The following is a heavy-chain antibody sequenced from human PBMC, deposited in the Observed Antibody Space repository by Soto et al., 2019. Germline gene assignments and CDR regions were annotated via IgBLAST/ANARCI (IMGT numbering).Heavy chain of an antibody. J-gene: IGHJ4*02. Sequence: GGSLRLSCAASGFTFSSYWIHWVRQAPGKGLVWLSRINTDGTTTIYADSVKGRFAISRDNARNTVHLQMNSLTAEDTAVYYCVRGAFGAYYFDYWGQGTLVPVSS. D-gene: IGHD3-3*01. CDR3: VRGAFGAYYFDY. CDR2: INTDGTTT. V-gene: IGHV3-74*01. CDR1: GFTFSSYW.